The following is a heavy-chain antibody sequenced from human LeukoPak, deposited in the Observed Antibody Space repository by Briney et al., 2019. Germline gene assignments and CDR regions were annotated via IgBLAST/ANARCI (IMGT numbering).Heavy chain of an antibody. Sequence: GGSLRLSCAASGFTFNNCGMHWVRQAPGKGLEWVAFIRYDGSNKYYADSVKGRFTISRDNSKNTLYLQMNSLRAEDTAVYYCAKEGYCSSTSCRPDYWGQGTLVTVSS. J-gene: IGHJ4*02. CDR2: IRYDGSNK. V-gene: IGHV3-30*02. CDR1: GFTFNNCG. CDR3: AKEGYCSSTSCRPDY. D-gene: IGHD2-2*01.